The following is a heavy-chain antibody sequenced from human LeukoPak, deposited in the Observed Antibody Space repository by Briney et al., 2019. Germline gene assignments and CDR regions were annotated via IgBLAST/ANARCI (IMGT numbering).Heavy chain of an antibody. V-gene: IGHV3-23*01. CDR3: AKSGGGTTKNKYYFDY. CDR2: ISGSGSST. CDR1: GFTFSTYA. J-gene: IGHJ4*02. D-gene: IGHD3-10*01. Sequence: GGSLRLSCAASGFTFSTYAMSWVRQAPGKGLEWVSSISGSGSSTYYADSVKDRFTISRDSSKNTIYLQMNSLRAEDTAVFYCAKSGGGTTKNKYYFDYWGQGTLVTVST.